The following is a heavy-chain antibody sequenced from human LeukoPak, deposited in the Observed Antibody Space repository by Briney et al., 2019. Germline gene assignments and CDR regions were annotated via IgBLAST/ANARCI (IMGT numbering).Heavy chain of an antibody. V-gene: IGHV3-48*02. J-gene: IGHJ3*02. CDR3: ARDNPISAAGHGDAFDM. Sequence: GGSLRLSCAACGFIFSNYIMNWVRQVPGKGLEWVSYISGSSSTIYYADSVKGRFTISRDNAKNSLYLQMNNLRDEDTALYYCARDNPISAAGHGDAFDMWGHGTMVTVSS. D-gene: IGHD6-13*01. CDR2: ISGSSSTI. CDR1: GFIFSNYI.